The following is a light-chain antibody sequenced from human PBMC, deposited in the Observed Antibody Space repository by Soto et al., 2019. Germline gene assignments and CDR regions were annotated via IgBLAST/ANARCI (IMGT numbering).Light chain of an antibody. CDR3: QQYASSPGT. J-gene: IGKJ1*01. CDR1: QYISKF. Sequence: EVVMTQSPATLSVSPGERATLSCRASQYISKFLAWYQQRPGQAPRLLIYDASTRATGIPVRFRGGGSGTDFTLTISSLEPEDFAVYYCQQYASSPGTFGQGSTVDIK. CDR2: DAS. V-gene: IGKV3-15*01.